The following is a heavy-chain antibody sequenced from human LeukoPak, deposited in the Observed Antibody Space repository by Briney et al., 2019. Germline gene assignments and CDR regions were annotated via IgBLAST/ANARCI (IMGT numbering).Heavy chain of an antibody. Sequence: GGSLRLSCAASGFTFSSYAMHWVRQAPGKGLEWVAVISYDGSNKYYADSVKGRFTISRDNSKNTLYLQMNSLKAEDTAVYYCARGWRMGDYYYGMDVWGQGTTVTVSS. V-gene: IGHV3-30-3*01. CDR1: GFTFSSYA. CDR2: ISYDGSNK. D-gene: IGHD1-26*01. CDR3: ARGWRMGDYYYGMDV. J-gene: IGHJ6*02.